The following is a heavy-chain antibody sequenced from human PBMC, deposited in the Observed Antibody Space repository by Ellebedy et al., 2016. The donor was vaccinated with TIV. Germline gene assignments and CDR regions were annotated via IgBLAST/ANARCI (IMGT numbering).Heavy chain of an antibody. J-gene: IGHJ5*02. CDR1: GGTFSSYG. V-gene: IGHV1-69*04. CDR3: ARDRSRVERFLEWLSPGNWFVP. Sequence: AASVKVSCKASGGTFSSYGISWVRQAPGQGLEWMGRIIPILGIPNYAQKFQGRVTITADKSTSTAYMELSSLRSEDTAVYYCARDRSRVERFLEWLSPGNWFVPWGQGTLVTVSS. CDR2: IIPILGIP. D-gene: IGHD3-3*01.